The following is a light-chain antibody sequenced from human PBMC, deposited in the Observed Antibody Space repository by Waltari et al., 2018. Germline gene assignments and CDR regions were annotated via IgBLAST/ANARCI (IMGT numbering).Light chain of an antibody. CDR3: QQRSSWPYT. CDR2: DSS. CDR1: QTVSTL. J-gene: IGKJ2*01. Sequence: EIVLTQSPATLTLSPGDTATLSRSASQTVSTLLAWYQQKPGQAPRLLIFDSSRRATGISPKSRGSGSVTDFTLTVNNLEPEDFAGYYCQQRSSWPYTFGQGTRVDFK. V-gene: IGKV3-11*01.